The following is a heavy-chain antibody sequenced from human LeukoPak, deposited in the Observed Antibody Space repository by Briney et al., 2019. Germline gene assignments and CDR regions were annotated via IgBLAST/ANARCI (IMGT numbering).Heavy chain of an antibody. CDR1: SSYY. J-gene: IGHJ5*02. D-gene: IGHD3-22*01. Sequence: SSYYWGWIRQPPGKGLEWVSAISGSGGSTYYADSVKGRFTISGDNSKSTLYLQMNSLRAEDTDVYYCAKDTSAVVVITSNWFDPWGQGTLVTVSS. V-gene: IGHV3-23*01. CDR2: ISGSGGST. CDR3: AKDTSAVVVITSNWFDP.